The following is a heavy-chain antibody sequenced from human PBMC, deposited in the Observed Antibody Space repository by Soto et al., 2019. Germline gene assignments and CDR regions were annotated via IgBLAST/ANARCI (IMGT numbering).Heavy chain of an antibody. Sequence: SVKVSCKASRYTFTSYGISWVRQPPGQELEWMGWISPNNGDTNYAQKFQGRVTMTRDMSISRADMEMSRLRSEDTAVYYCARERSGWSSGANYGMDGWGQGTTVTVSS. D-gene: IGHD6-19*01. CDR2: ISPNNGDT. CDR3: ARERSGWSSGANYGMDG. J-gene: IGHJ6*02. V-gene: IGHV1-18*01. CDR1: RYTFTSYG.